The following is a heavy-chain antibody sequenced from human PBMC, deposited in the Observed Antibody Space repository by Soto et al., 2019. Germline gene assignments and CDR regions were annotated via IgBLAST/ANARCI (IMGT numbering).Heavy chain of an antibody. CDR2: TYYRSKWYN. CDR1: GDSVSGNSAA. CDR3: ARDGSSSWYPLGYFAY. V-gene: IGHV6-1*01. J-gene: IGHJ4*02. Sequence: PSQTLSLTCAISGDSVSGNSAAWNWIRQSPSRGLEWLGRTYYRSKWYNDYAVSVKSRITINPDTSKNQFSLQLNSVTPEDTAVYYCARDGSSSWYPLGYFAYWGQGTLVTVSS. D-gene: IGHD6-13*01.